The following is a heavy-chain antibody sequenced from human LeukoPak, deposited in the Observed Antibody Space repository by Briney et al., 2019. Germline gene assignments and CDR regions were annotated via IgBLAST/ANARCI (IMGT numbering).Heavy chain of an antibody. CDR2: IYTSGNT. J-gene: IGHJ5*02. CDR3: AREQQLVATNWFDP. V-gene: IGHV4-4*07. Sequence: KSSETLSLTCTVSGGSISSYYWTWIRQPAGKGLEWIGRIYTSGNTGYNPSLKSRVTISVDTSKNQFSLKLGSVTAADTAVYYCAREQQLVATNWFDPWGQGTLVTVSS. D-gene: IGHD6-13*01. CDR1: GGSISSYY.